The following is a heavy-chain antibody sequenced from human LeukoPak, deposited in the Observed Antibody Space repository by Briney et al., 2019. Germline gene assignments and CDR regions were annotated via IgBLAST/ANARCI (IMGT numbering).Heavy chain of an antibody. CDR1: GFTFSRYW. D-gene: IGHD3-3*01. V-gene: IGHV3-33*08. CDR3: ARDPKYDFWSGSLDY. CDR2: IWYDGSNK. J-gene: IGHJ4*02. Sequence: GGSLRLSCVASGFTFSRYWMSWVRQAPGKGLEWVAVIWYDGSNKYYADSVKGRFTISRDNSKNTLYLQMNSLRAEDTAVYYCARDPKYDFWSGSLDYWGQGTLVTVSS.